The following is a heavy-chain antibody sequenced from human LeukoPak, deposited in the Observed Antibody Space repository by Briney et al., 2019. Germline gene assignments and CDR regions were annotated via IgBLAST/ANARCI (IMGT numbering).Heavy chain of an antibody. J-gene: IGHJ3*02. CDR2: INHSGST. V-gene: IGHV4-34*01. Sequence: SETLSLACAVYGGSFSGYYWSWIRQPPGKGLEWIGEINHSGSTNYNPSLKSRVTISVDTSKNQFSLKLSSVTAADTAVYYCPRLRETFDAFDIWGQGTMVTVSS. CDR1: GGSFSGYY. CDR3: PRLRETFDAFDI.